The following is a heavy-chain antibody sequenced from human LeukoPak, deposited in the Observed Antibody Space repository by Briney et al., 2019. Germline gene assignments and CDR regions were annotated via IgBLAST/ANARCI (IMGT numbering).Heavy chain of an antibody. CDR3: ASGRQLGR. Sequence: PGRSLGLSCAASGFTFSTYWMGCVRQAPGKRLEWVSEIKQDESEKSYVRSAKGRFTISRDNTKNSLYLQMNTLRVEDTAVYYCASGRQLGRWGQGTLVTVS. J-gene: IGHJ4*02. CDR2: IKQDESEK. D-gene: IGHD6-13*01. CDR1: GFTFSTYW. V-gene: IGHV3-7*03.